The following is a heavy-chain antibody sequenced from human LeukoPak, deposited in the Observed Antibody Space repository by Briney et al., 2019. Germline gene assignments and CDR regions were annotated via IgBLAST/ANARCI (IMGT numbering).Heavy chain of an antibody. CDR3: AIGGRYSSSWFDY. D-gene: IGHD6-13*01. V-gene: IGHV3-30*02. CDR1: GSTFSSYG. Sequence: GGSLRLSCAASGSTFSSYGMHWVRQAPGKGLEWVAFIRYDGSNKYYADSVKGRFTISRDNSKNTLYLQMNSLRAEDTAVYYCAIGGRYSSSWFDYWGQGTLVTVSS. CDR2: IRYDGSNK. J-gene: IGHJ4*02.